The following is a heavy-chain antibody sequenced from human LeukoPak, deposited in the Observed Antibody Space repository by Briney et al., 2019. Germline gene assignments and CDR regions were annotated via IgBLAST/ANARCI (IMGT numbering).Heavy chain of an antibody. CDR1: GFTVSSNY. CDR3: AGAERALLFDY. CDR2: IYSGGST. V-gene: IGHV3-66*01. Sequence: GGSLRLSCAASGFTVSSNYMSWVRQAPGKGLEWVSVIYSGGSTYYADSVQGRFTIPSDKSKNTMHLIMNSLKSEDTAGYYFAGAERALLFDYWGQGTLVTVSS. D-gene: IGHD3-16*01. J-gene: IGHJ4*02.